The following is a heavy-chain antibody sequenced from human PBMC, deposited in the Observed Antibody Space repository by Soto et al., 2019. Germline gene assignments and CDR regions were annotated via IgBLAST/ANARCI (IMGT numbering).Heavy chain of an antibody. V-gene: IGHV4-59*01. Sequence: SETLSLTCTVSGGSISSYYWSWIRQPPGKGLEWIGYIFYSGSTNYNPSLKSRVTISVDTSKNQFSLKLSSVTAADTAVYYCARRYGDAFDIWGQGTMVTVSS. CDR1: GGSISSYY. J-gene: IGHJ3*02. CDR2: IFYSGST. CDR3: ARRYGDAFDI. D-gene: IGHD4-17*01.